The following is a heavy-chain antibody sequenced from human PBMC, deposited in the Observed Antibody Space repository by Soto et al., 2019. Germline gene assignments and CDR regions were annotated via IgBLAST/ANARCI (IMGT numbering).Heavy chain of an antibody. D-gene: IGHD6-13*01. Sequence: PGPALKISCMGSGYSFTSYWIGWVRQMPGKGLEWMGIIYPGDSDTRYSPSFQGQVTISADKSISTSYLQWSSLKASDTAMYYCARGLTAARFGYWGQGTRVTVSS. J-gene: IGHJ4*02. CDR1: GYSFTSYW. CDR2: IYPGDSDT. CDR3: ARGLTAARFGY. V-gene: IGHV5-51*01.